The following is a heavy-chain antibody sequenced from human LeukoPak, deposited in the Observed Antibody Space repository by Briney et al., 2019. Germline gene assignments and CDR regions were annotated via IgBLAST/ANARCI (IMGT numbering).Heavy chain of an antibody. J-gene: IGHJ4*02. CDR3: ARGARAYYDFWSGYYSLVDY. V-gene: IGHV3-30-3*01. CDR1: GFTFSSYA. D-gene: IGHD3-3*01. Sequence: GGFLRLSCAASGFTFSSYAMHWVRQAPGKGLGWVAVISYDGSNKYYADSVKGRFTISRDNSKNTLYLQMNSLRAEDTAVYYCARGARAYYDFWSGYYSLVDYWGQGTLVTVSS. CDR2: ISYDGSNK.